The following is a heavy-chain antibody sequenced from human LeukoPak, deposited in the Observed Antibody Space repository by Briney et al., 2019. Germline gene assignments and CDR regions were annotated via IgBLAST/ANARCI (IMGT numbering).Heavy chain of an antibody. D-gene: IGHD3-22*01. J-gene: IGHJ4*02. CDR1: GYTFISYY. V-gene: IGHV1-46*01. CDR2: INPSGGST. Sequence: ASVKVSCKASGYTFISYYMHWVRQAPGQGLEWMGIINPSGGSTSYAQKFQGRVTMTRDTSTSTVYMELSSLRSEDTAVYYCARGLVYYYDSSGYYYYFDYWGQGTLVTVSS. CDR3: ARGLVYYYDSSGYYYYFDY.